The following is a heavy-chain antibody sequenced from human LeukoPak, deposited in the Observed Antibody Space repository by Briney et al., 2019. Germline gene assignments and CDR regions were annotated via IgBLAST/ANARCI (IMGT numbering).Heavy chain of an antibody. D-gene: IGHD3-16*02. Sequence: SETLSLTCTVSGGXISSSSYSWGWLRQPPGKGLEWTGSIYYSGSPYYNPSLKSRVTISVDTSKNQFSLKLSSVTAADTAVYYCARQLLDYDYVWGSYRPSFDYWGQGTLVSVSS. CDR3: ARQLLDYDYVWGSYRPSFDY. CDR2: IYYSGSP. CDR1: GGXISSSSYS. J-gene: IGHJ4*02. V-gene: IGHV4-39*01.